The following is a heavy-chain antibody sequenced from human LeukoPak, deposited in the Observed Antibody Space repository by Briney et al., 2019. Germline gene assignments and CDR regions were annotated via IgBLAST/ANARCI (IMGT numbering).Heavy chain of an antibody. CDR3: ATGSLIIVGATNFDY. V-gene: IGHV1-69-2*01. Sequence: GATVKISCKASGYTFTDYYMHWVQQAPGKGLEWMGRVDPEDGETIYAQKFQGRVTMTEDTSTDTAYMELSSLRSEDTAVYYCATGSLIIVGATNFDYWGQGTLVTVSS. CDR2: VDPEDGET. CDR1: GYTFTDYY. D-gene: IGHD1-26*01. J-gene: IGHJ4*02.